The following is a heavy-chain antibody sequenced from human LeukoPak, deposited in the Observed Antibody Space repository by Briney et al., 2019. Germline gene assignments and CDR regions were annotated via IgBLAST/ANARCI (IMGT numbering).Heavy chain of an antibody. CDR2: INHSGST. J-gene: IGHJ3*02. D-gene: IGHD6-6*01. CDR3: ARDGAVAARKYFAFDI. V-gene: IGHV4-34*01. Sequence: SETLSLTCAVYGGSFSGYYWSWIHQPPGKGLEWIGEINHSGSTNYNPSLKSRVTISVDTSKNQFSLKLSSVTAADTAVYYCARDGAVAARKYFAFDIWGQGTMVTVSS. CDR1: GGSFSGYY.